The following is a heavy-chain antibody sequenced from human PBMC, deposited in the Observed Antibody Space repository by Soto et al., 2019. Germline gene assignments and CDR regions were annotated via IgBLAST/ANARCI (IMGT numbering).Heavy chain of an antibody. Sequence: QVPLVQSGAELKNPGASVKVSCKASGYIFTNYPIHWVRQAPGQRLEWMGWINAANGDTGYSQNFQGRVTFTRDTSASTVYMVLSSLTSQYTAIYYCARKDYYGSACYYFDYWGQRTLVTVSS. V-gene: IGHV1-3*01. D-gene: IGHD3-10*01. CDR1: GYIFTNYP. CDR2: INAANGDT. CDR3: ARKDYYGSACYYFDY. J-gene: IGHJ4*02.